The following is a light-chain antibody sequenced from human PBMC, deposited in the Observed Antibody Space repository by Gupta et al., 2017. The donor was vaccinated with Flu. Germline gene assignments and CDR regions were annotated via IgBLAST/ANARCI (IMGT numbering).Light chain of an antibody. J-gene: IGLJ2*01. Sequence: QSALTQPASVSGSPGQAITISCTGTTSDVGGYNSVSWYQQRPGTAPNLMIYDVGNRPSGISNRFSGSKSGNTASLTISGLQAEDEADYYCSSYTSGSTLVVAFGGGTKLTVL. CDR3: SSYTSGSTLVVA. V-gene: IGLV2-14*01. CDR1: TSDVGGYNS. CDR2: DVG.